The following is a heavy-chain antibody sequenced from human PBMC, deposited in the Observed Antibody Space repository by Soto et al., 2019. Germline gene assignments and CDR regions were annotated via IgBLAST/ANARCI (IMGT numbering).Heavy chain of an antibody. J-gene: IGHJ6*02. CDR2: INAGNGNT. CDR3: ARDFTSISIFGVVITPNYYYYGMDV. V-gene: IGHV1-3*01. D-gene: IGHD3-3*01. Sequence: ASVKVSCKASGYTFTSYAMHWVRQAPGQRLEWMGWINAGNGNTKYSQKFKGRVTITRDTSASTAYMKLSSLRSEDTAVYYCARDFTSISIFGVVITPNYYYYGMDVWGQGTTVTVSS. CDR1: GYTFTSYA.